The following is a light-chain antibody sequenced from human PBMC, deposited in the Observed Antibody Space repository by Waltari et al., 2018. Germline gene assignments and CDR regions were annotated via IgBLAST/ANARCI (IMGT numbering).Light chain of an antibody. CDR3: ATWDNSLTDVV. CDR2: DNN. CDR1: SPNIGNYY. J-gene: IGLJ2*01. Sequence: SVLTQPPSVSAAPGQQVPIPCSGSSPNIGNYYLSWYHQLPGAAPKLLIYDNNKRPSGMPDRFSASKSGTSATLGITGLQIGDEADYYCATWDNSLTDVVFGGGTKLTVL. V-gene: IGLV1-51*01.